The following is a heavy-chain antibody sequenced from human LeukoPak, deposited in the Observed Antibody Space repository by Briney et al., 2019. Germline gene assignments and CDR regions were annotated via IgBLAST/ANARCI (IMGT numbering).Heavy chain of an antibody. J-gene: IGHJ4*02. V-gene: IGHV2-5*01. CDR3: GHRAGNYYCSGSYDY. D-gene: IGHD3-10*01. Sequence: SGPTLMKPTQTLTLTCNFCGFSFSPTSMGVAWIRQPPGKALERLALTFWNDDKRYSQSLQSRLTITKVTSNNQLVLTMTNTEPVDTAAYYCGHRAGNYYCSGSYDYEGRGTGVIVS. CDR2: TFWNDDK. CDR1: GFSFSPTSMG.